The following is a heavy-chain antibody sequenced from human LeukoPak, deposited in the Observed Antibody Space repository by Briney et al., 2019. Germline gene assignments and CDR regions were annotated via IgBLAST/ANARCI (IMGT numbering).Heavy chain of an antibody. D-gene: IGHD3-10*01. CDR2: ISSSSSYT. CDR3: ARDLGFGESWDY. Sequence: PGGSLRLSSAASGFTFSDYYMSWIRQAPGKGLEWVSYISSSSSYTNYADSVKGRFTISRDNAKNSLYLQMNSLRAEDTAVYYCARDLGFGESWDYWGQGTLVTVSS. J-gene: IGHJ4*02. V-gene: IGHV3-11*06. CDR1: GFTFSDYY.